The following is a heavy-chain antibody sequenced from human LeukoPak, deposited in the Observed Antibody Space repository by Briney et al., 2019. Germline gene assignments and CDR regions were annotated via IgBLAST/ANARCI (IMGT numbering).Heavy chain of an antibody. CDR3: ARGKEPVAGSLSHFDY. CDR1: GFTFDDYA. CDR2: ISSRSSYI. V-gene: IGHV3-21*01. D-gene: IGHD6-19*01. J-gene: IGHJ4*02. Sequence: GGSLRLSCAASGFTFDDYAMHWVRQAPGKGLEWVSSISSRSSYIDYADSLKGRFTISRDNAKNSLYLQMNSLRAEDTAVYYCARGKEPVAGSLSHFDYWGQGTLVTVSS.